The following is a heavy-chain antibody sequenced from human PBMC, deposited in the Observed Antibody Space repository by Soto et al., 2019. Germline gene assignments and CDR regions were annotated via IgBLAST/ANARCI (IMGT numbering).Heavy chain of an antibody. CDR3: ARGGLGYCSGGSCYSAELSRYYYGMDV. Sequence: QVQLQESGPGLVKPSQTLSLTCTVSSGSISSGGYYWRWIRQHPGKGLEWIGYTYYSGSAYYNPSLKSRVTISVDTSKNQFSLKLRAVTAADTAVYYCARGGLGYCSGGSCYSAELSRYYYGMDVWGQGTTVTVSS. CDR1: SGSISSGGYY. V-gene: IGHV4-31*03. CDR2: TYYSGSA. J-gene: IGHJ6*02. D-gene: IGHD2-15*01.